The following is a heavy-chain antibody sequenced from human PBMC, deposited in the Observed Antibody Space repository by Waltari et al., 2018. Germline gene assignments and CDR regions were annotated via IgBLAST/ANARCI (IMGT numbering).Heavy chain of an antibody. V-gene: IGHV1-8*01. J-gene: IGHJ4*02. CDR1: GYTFTSYD. D-gene: IGHD6-19*01. CDR3: ARGWWEVQWRRPFDY. CDR2: MKPNSGNT. Sequence: QVQLVQSGAEVKKPGASVKVSCKASGYTFTSYDINWVRQATGQGLEWMGWMKPNSGNTGQGHEFQGRVTMTRNTAISTAYMELSSLRSDDTAVYYWARGWWEVQWRRPFDYWGQGTLVTVSS.